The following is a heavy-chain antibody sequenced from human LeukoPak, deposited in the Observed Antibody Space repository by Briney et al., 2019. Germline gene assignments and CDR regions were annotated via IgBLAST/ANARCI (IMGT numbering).Heavy chain of an antibody. CDR1: GFTFSNYW. CDR2: IYVDGRTT. Sequence: GGSLRLSCVASGFTFSNYWMHWVRQPPGKGLVWVSRIYVDGRTTNYADSMKGRFTISRDNAKNTVYLEMNSLSVEDTATYYCIRDFRSADLWGQGTLVTVTS. V-gene: IGHV3-74*01. J-gene: IGHJ5*02. CDR3: IRDFRSADL.